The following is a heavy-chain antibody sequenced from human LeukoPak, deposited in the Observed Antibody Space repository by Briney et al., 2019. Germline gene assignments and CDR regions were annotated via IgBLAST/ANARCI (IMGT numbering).Heavy chain of an antibody. Sequence: GGSLRLSCAASGFTFSSYAMHWVRQAPGKGLEWVSYISSSGSTIYYADSVKGRFTISRDNAKNSLYLQMNSLRAEDTAVYYCARAAGSSGWNFDYWGQGTLVTVSS. J-gene: IGHJ4*02. D-gene: IGHD6-19*01. V-gene: IGHV3-48*04. CDR3: ARAAGSSGWNFDY. CDR2: ISSSGSTI. CDR1: GFTFSSYA.